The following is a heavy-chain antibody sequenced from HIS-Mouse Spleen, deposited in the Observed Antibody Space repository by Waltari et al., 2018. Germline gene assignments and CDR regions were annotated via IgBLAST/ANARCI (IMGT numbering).Heavy chain of an antibody. CDR2: ISYDGSNK. CDR1: GFPFSSDA. D-gene: IGHD6-19*01. CDR3: ARDHSGWYFDY. V-gene: IGHV3-30-3*01. J-gene: IGHJ4*02. Sequence: QVQLVESGGGVVQPGRSLSLSCAASGFPFSSDAMHWVRQAPGKGLEWVAVISYDGSNKYYADSVKGRFTISRDNSKNTLYLQMNSLRAEDTAVYYCARDHSGWYFDYWGQGTLVTVSS.